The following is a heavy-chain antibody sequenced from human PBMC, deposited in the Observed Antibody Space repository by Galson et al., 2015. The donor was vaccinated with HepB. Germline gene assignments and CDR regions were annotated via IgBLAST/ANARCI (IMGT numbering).Heavy chain of an antibody. CDR2: IYSAGST. Sequence: SLRLSCAASGFTVSSNYMSWVRQAPGKGLEWVSVIYSAGSTYYADSVKGRFTISRDNSKNTLYLQMNSLRAEDTAVYYCAREGGDSSSWYNWFDPWGQGTLVTVSS. CDR3: AREGGDSSSWYNWFDP. CDR1: GFTVSSNY. D-gene: IGHD6-13*01. V-gene: IGHV3-53*05. J-gene: IGHJ5*02.